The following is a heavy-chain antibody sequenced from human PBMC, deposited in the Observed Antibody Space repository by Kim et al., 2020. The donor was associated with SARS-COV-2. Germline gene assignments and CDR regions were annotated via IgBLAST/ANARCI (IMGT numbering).Heavy chain of an antibody. D-gene: IGHD6-19*01. Sequence: SETLSLTCTVSGGSISSSSYYWGWIRQPPGKGLEWIGSIYYSGSTYYNPSLKSRVTISVDTSKNQFSLKLSSVTAADTAVYYCARRLTHGWYYDYWGQGTLVTVSS. V-gene: IGHV4-39*01. CDR1: GGSISSSSYY. J-gene: IGHJ4*02. CDR2: IYYSGST. CDR3: ARRLTHGWYYDY.